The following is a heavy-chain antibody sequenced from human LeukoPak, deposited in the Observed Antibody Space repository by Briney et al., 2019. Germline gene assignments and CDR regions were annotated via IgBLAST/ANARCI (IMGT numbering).Heavy chain of an antibody. CDR1: GYTFTYYA. CDR2: INAGNGNR. J-gene: IGHJ4*02. CDR3: ARDSRITIGSFDY. D-gene: IGHD3-9*01. V-gene: IGHV1-3*01. Sequence: ASVKVSCKASGYTFTYYAIHWVRQAPEQRLEWMGWINAGNGNRKYSQKFQGRVTITRDTSASTVYMELSSLRSEDTAVYYCARDSRITIGSFDYWGQGTLVTVSS.